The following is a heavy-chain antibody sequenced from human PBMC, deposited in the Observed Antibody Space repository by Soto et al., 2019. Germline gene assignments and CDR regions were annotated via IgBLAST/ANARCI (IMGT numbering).Heavy chain of an antibody. CDR2: IYYSGSA. CDR3: ARVVQKDGGLLSNYYYGLDV. Sequence: SETLSLTCTVSGGSVSSGYYYWSWIRQPPGKGLEWIGYIYYSGSANYNPSLKSRVTVSVDTSKNQFSLKLSSVTAADTAVYYCARVVQKDGGLLSNYYYGLDVWGQGTPVTVSS. CDR1: GGSVSSGYYY. J-gene: IGHJ6*02. V-gene: IGHV4-61*01. D-gene: IGHD3-10*01.